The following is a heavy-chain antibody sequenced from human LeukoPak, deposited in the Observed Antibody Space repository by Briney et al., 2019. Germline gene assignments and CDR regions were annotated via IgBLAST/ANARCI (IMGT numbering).Heavy chain of an antibody. CDR1: GFTLSSYW. D-gene: IGHD7-27*01. J-gene: IGHJ4*02. CDR3: ARDAPGLGIDY. V-gene: IGHV3-7*01. CDR2: INQDGSAK. Sequence: PGGSLRLSCAASGFTLSSYWMSWVRQVPGKGLECVANINQDGSAKYYVDSVKGRFTISRDNAKNSLYLQMNSLRAEDTAVYYCARDAPGLGIDYWGQGTLVTVSS.